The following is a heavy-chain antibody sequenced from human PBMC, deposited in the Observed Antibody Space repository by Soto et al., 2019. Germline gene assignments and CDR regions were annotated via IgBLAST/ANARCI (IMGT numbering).Heavy chain of an antibody. CDR3: ATVGYDFWSGYPQSYNWFDP. J-gene: IGHJ5*02. CDR1: GYTLTELS. CDR2: FDPEDGET. V-gene: IGHV1-24*01. Sequence: ASVKVSCKVSGYTLTELSMHWVRQAPGKGLEWMGGFDPEDGETIYAQKFQGRVTMTEDTSTDTAYMELSSLRSEDTAVYYCATVGYDFWSGYPQSYNWFDPWGQGTLVPVSS. D-gene: IGHD3-3*01.